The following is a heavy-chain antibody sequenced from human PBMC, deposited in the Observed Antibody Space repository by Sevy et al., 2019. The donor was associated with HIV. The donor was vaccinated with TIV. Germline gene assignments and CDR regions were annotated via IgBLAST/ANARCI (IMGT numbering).Heavy chain of an antibody. Sequence: SETLSLTCTVSGGSISSGGYYWSWIRQHPGKGLEWIGYIYYSGSTYYNPSLKSRVTISVGTSKNQFSLKLSSVTAADTAVYYCARAPGLGTLYYFDYWGQGTLVTVSS. J-gene: IGHJ4*02. V-gene: IGHV4-31*03. CDR2: IYYSGST. D-gene: IGHD7-27*01. CDR3: ARAPGLGTLYYFDY. CDR1: GGSISSGGYY.